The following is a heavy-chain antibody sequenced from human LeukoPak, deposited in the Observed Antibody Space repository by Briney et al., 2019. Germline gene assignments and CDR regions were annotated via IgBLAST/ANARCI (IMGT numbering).Heavy chain of an antibody. V-gene: IGHV3-23*01. CDR1: GFTFSSYE. CDR3: ASGSSWSSLIDN. D-gene: IGHD6-13*01. CDR2: ISPGGGSI. Sequence: GSLRLSCAASGFTFSSYEMTWVRQAPGKGLEWVSSISPGGGSISYADSVKGRFTISRDKSKNTLYLQMNSLSAEDTATYYCASGSSWSSLIDNWGQGTLVAVSS. J-gene: IGHJ4*02.